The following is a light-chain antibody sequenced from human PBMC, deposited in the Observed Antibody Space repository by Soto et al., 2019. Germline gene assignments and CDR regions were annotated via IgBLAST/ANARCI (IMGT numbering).Light chain of an antibody. CDR1: QSVSSN. V-gene: IGKV3-15*01. CDR3: QQFNIWPLYT. CDR2: SAS. J-gene: IGKJ2*01. Sequence: EIVMTQSPATLSVSPGERATLSCRASQSVSSNLAWYQQKPGQAPRLLMFSASTRATGIPARFSGSGSETDFTLTISSLQSEYFAVYYCQQFNIWPLYTFGQGTKLEIK.